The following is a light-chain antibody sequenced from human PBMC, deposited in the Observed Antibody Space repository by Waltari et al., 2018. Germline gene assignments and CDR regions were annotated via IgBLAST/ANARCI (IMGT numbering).Light chain of an antibody. V-gene: IGKV1-5*01. CDR1: QSISSW. Sequence: DIQMTQSPSTLSASVGDRVTIPCRASQSISSWLPWYQQKPGKAPKLLIYDASSLESGVPSRFSGSGSGTEFTLTISSLQPDDFATYYCQQYNSYSGTFGQGTKLEIK. CDR2: DAS. J-gene: IGKJ2*01. CDR3: QQYNSYSGT.